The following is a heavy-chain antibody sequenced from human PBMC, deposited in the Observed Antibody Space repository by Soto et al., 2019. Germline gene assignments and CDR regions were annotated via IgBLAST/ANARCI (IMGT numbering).Heavy chain of an antibody. CDR3: AGDRQGIDF. V-gene: IGHV1-18*04. Sequence: QVQLVQSGAEVKKPGASVKVSCKASGYTFTSYGISWVRQAPGQGLEWMGWISAYNGNTKYAQKFQGRVTMTTDTTTSTADMAVKSLRSDDTAGYYCAGDRQGIDFWGQGTLVTVSS. CDR1: GYTFTSYG. J-gene: IGHJ4*02. CDR2: ISAYNGNT.